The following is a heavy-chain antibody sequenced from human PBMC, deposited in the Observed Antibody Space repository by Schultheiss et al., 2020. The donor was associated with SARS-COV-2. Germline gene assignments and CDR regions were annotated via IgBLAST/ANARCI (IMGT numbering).Heavy chain of an antibody. CDR2: ISSSGSYT. D-gene: IGHD3-3*01. V-gene: IGHV3-11*05. CDR3: ARANLEVFRENYYYYYMDV. Sequence: GESLKISCAASGFTFSSYAMSWVRQAPGKGLEWVSYISSSGSYTKSADTAKDRFTLSRDNAKNSLYLQMNSLRAEDTAVYYCARANLEVFRENYYYYYMDVWGKGTTVTVSS. J-gene: IGHJ6*03. CDR1: GFTFSSYA.